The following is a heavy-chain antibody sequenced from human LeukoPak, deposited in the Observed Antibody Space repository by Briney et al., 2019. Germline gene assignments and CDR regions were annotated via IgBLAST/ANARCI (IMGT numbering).Heavy chain of an antibody. CDR3: AKDNNIVVVVAASDY. Sequence: GGSLRLSCAASGFAFSNYAMTWVRQAPGKGLEWVSAISGSGGSTYYADSVKGRFTISRDNSKNTLYLQMNSLRAEDTAVYYCAKDNNIVVVVAASDYWGQGTLVTVSS. D-gene: IGHD2-15*01. CDR2: ISGSGGST. J-gene: IGHJ4*02. CDR1: GFAFSNYA. V-gene: IGHV3-23*01.